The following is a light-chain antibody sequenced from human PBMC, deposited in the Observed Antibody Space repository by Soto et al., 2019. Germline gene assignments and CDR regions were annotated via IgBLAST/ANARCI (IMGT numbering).Light chain of an antibody. CDR1: QGIKTD. J-gene: IGKJ1*01. CDR3: LQYNCYPPRWT. CDR2: AAS. Sequence: DIQMTQPQSSLSAPVGDRVTITARARQGIKTDLGWFQQKPVTAPKRLISAASRLQSGVPSRFSGSGSGTEFTLTISSLQPEDFATYYCLQYNCYPPRWTFGQGTKVESK. V-gene: IGKV1-17*01.